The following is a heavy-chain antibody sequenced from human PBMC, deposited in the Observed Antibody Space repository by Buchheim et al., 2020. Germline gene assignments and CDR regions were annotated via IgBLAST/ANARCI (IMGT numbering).Heavy chain of an antibody. CDR1: GFTFSNYG. D-gene: IGHD2-21*01. CDR3: ARNCGSSLTSAFDY. V-gene: IGHV3-33*01. Sequence: QVQLVESGGGVVQPGRSLRLSCAASGFTFSNYGMHWVRQAPGKGLEWVADIWYDGTNKYYVDSVKGRFTISRDNSKNTLFLQMISLTAEDTAVYYCARNCGSSLTSAFDYWGQGTL. CDR2: IWYDGTNK. J-gene: IGHJ4*02.